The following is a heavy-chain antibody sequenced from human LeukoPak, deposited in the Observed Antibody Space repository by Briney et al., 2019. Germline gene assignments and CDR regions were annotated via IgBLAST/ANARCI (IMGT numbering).Heavy chain of an antibody. CDR3: ARGTDTAMANYYYGTDV. CDR1: GGTFSSYA. V-gene: IGHV1-69*13. Sequence: EASVTVSCKASGGTFSSYAISWVRQAPGQGLEWMGGIIPIFGTANYAQKFQGRVTITADESTSTAYMELSSLRSEDTAVYYCARGTDTAMANYYYGTDVWGQGTTVTVSS. D-gene: IGHD5-18*01. J-gene: IGHJ6*02. CDR2: IIPIFGTA.